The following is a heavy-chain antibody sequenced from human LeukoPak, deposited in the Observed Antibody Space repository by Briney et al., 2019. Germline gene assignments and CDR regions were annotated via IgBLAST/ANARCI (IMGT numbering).Heavy chain of an antibody. J-gene: IGHJ5*02. Sequence: GGSLRLSCAASRFTFSSYNMNWVRQAPGKGLEWVSSISSGSAYMYYADSVKGRFTISRDNAKNSLYLQMNSLRAEDTALYYCVKASSSSPQYNWFDAWGQGTLVTVSS. CDR2: ISSGSAYM. CDR3: VKASSSSPQYNWFDA. V-gene: IGHV3-21*04. CDR1: RFTFSSYN. D-gene: IGHD6-6*01.